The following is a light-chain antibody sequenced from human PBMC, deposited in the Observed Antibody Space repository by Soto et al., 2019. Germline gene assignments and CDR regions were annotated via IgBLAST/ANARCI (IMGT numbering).Light chain of an antibody. V-gene: IGKV3-20*01. CDR1: QSVTSTY. Sequence: DIVLTQSPGTLPLSPGERATLSCRASQSVTSTYLAWYQQKPGQAPRLLIYAASSRATGIPDRFSGSGSGTDFTLTISRLEPEDFAVYYCQQYGNLITFGGGTKVEIK. J-gene: IGKJ4*01. CDR3: QQYGNLIT. CDR2: AAS.